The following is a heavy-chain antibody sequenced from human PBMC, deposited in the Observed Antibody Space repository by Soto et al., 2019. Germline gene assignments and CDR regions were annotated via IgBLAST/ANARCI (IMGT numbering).Heavy chain of an antibody. CDR1: GFVFSSYD. CDR2: IWHDGDKK. J-gene: IGHJ4*02. D-gene: IGHD6-19*01. Sequence: QVQLVESGGGVVQPGKSLRLSCATSGFVFSSYDMHWIRQAPGKGLEWVAVIWHDGDKKDYGDSVKGRFTISRDNSNNTLFLQMNSLRVEDTAVYYCARQGTVAVAGAFDYWGQGIVVTVSS. V-gene: IGHV3-33*01. CDR3: ARQGTVAVAGAFDY.